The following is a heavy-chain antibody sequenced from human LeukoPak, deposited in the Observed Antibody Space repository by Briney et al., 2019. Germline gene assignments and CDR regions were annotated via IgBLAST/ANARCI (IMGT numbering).Heavy chain of an antibody. Sequence: SVTVSCKASGGTFSSYAISWVRQAPGQGLEWMRGIIPIFGTANYAQKFQGRVTITADESTSTAYMELSSLRSEDTAVYYCARSCGLSGGLSCGSYSYYYYMDVWGKGTTVTVSS. CDR2: IIPIFGTA. V-gene: IGHV1-69*13. CDR3: ARSCGLSGGLSCGSYSYYYYMDV. D-gene: IGHD1-26*01. J-gene: IGHJ6*03. CDR1: GGTFSSYA.